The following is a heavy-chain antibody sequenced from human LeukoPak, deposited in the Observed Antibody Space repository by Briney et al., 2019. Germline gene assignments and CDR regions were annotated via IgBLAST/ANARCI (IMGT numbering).Heavy chain of an antibody. D-gene: IGHD1-26*01. CDR1: GYTFTRSG. CDR2: ISAYNGNT. V-gene: IGHV1-18*01. J-gene: IGHJ4*02. CDR3: ASDGVGATTLDF. Sequence: ASVKVSCKASGYTFTRSGISRVRQAPGQGLEWMGWISAYNGNTNYAQKLQGRVTMTTDTSTSTAYMELRSLGSDDTAVYDCASDGVGATTLDFWGQGTLVTVTS.